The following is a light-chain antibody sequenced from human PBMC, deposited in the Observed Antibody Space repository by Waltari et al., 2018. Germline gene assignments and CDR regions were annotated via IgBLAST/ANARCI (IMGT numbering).Light chain of an antibody. CDR2: GAS. CDR3: QQYDISPLT. CDR1: QTVRTTY. V-gene: IGKV3-20*01. Sequence: EIVLTQSPGTLSLSPGERATLSCRASQTVRTTYIARYQQKPGQAPTLLIYGASSRATGIPDRFSGSGSGTDFSLTISSLEPEDFAVYYWQQYDISPLTFGGGTKVEIK. J-gene: IGKJ4*01.